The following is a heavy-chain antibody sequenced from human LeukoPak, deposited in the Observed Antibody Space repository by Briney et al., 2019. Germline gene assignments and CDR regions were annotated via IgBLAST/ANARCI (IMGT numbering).Heavy chain of an antibody. D-gene: IGHD2-15*01. J-gene: IGHJ3*02. Sequence: SETPSLTSTDSGGSSCSAYWNSMRHPPGKGLELGGYIYYSGSTNYNPSLKSRVAISVDTSKIPFSLKLSSVTAADTAVYYCASFGGSVGHVFEIWGQGTMVTVSS. CDR1: GGSSCSAY. CDR3: ASFGGSVGHVFEI. CDR2: IYYSGST. V-gene: IGHV4-59*08.